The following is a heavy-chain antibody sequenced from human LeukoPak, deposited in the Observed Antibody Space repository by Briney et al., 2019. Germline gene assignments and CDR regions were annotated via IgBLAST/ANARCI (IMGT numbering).Heavy chain of an antibody. V-gene: IGHV4-38-2*02. D-gene: IGHD6-19*01. CDR2: IYHSGST. CDR3: ARDAAGTLSFDY. CDR1: GYSISSGYY. J-gene: IGHJ4*02. Sequence: SETLSLTCAVSGYSISSGYYWGWIRQPPGKGLEWIGSIYHSGSTYYNPSLKSRVTISVDTSKNQFSLKLSSVTAADTAVYYCARDAAGTLSFDYWGPGTLVTVSS.